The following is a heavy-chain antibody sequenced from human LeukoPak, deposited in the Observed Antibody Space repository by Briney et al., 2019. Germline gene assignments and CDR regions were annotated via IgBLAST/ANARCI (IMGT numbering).Heavy chain of an antibody. CDR2: IRNDGSNK. CDR3: AKDGGWGFNY. J-gene: IGHJ4*02. CDR1: GFSFSGYG. V-gene: IGHV3-30*02. Sequence: GGSLRLSCEASGFSFSGYGIHWVRQAPGRVLQWVAFIRNDGSNKYYADSVEGRFAISRDNSKNTLYLQMNSLRAEDTAVYYCAKDGGWGFNYWGQGTLVTVSS. D-gene: IGHD2-8*01.